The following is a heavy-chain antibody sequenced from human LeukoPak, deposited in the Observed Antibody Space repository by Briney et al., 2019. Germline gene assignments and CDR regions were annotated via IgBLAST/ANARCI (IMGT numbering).Heavy chain of an antibody. V-gene: IGHV4-59*11. J-gene: IGHJ3*02. CDR2: ISYIGTT. D-gene: IGHD4-17*01. Sequence: SETLSLTCAVSDDSFSSHYWTWTRQPPGKGLEWIGYISYIGTTNYNPSLKSRVTISIDTSKNQFSLKLSSVTAADTAVYYCARDLVTVTKGFDIWGQGTMVSVSA. CDR3: ARDLVTVTKGFDI. CDR1: DDSFSSHY.